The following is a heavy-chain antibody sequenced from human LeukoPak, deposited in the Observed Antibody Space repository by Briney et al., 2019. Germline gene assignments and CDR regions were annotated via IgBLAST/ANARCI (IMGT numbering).Heavy chain of an antibody. CDR2: ISSSSYI. J-gene: IGHJ4*02. CDR3: ARDLPDSGYDPVRDFDY. V-gene: IGHV3-21*01. CDR1: GFTLSSYS. D-gene: IGHD5-12*01. Sequence: GGSLRPSCAASGFTLSSYSMNWVRQAPGKGLEWVSSISSSSYIYYADSVKGRFTISRDNAKNSLYLQMNSLRAEDTAVYSCARDLPDSGYDPVRDFDYWGQGTLVTVSS.